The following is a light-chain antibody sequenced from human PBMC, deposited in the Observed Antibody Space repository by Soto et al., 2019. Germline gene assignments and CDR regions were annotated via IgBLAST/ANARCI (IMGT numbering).Light chain of an antibody. J-gene: IGLJ2*01. CDR3: SSYAGNNNLI. V-gene: IGLV2-8*01. CDR1: SSDVGCYSF. Sequence: QSVLTQPPSASGSPGQSVTISCAGTSSDVGCYSFVSWYQQHTGKAPKLMIYEVSKRPSGVPDRFSGSKSGNTASLTVSGLQAEDEADYYCSSYAGNNNLIFGGGTKVTVL. CDR2: EVS.